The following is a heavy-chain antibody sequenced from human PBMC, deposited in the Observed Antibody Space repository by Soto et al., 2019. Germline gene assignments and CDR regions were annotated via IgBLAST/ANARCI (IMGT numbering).Heavy chain of an antibody. CDR3: AAAGLVVITPDAFDI. J-gene: IGHJ3*02. CDR2: IVVGSGNT. CDR1: GFTFTSSA. D-gene: IGHD3-22*01. Sequence: GPQVKVSCKASGFTFTSSAVQWVRQARGQRLEWIGWIVVGSGNTNYAQKFQERVTITRGMSTSTAYMELSSLRSEDTAVYYCAAAGLVVITPDAFDIWGQGTMVTVSS. V-gene: IGHV1-58*01.